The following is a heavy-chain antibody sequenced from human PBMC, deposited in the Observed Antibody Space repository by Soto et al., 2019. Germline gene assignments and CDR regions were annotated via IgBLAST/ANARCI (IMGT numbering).Heavy chain of an antibody. V-gene: IGHV1-46*01. Sequence: QVQMVQSGAEVKKPGASVKVSCEASGYTFTDDYMHWVRQAPGQGLEWMGRINPNGGATTYVQKLQGRVTMTTDTSTSTVYMDLSSLTPEDTAVYYCARGSSLALDYWGQGTLVTVSS. CDR3: ARGSSLALDY. CDR2: INPNGGAT. J-gene: IGHJ4*02. CDR1: GYTFTDDY.